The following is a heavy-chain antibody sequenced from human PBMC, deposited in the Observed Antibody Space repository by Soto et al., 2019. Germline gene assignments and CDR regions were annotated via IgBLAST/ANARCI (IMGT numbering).Heavy chain of an antibody. J-gene: IGHJ5*02. D-gene: IGHD1-26*01. V-gene: IGHV4-4*02. CDR2: IYHSGST. CDR3: AREGGRSGSYFIRWFDP. CDR1: GGSISSSNW. Sequence: SETLSLTCAVSGGSISSSNWWSWVRQPPGKGLEWIGEIYHSGSTNYNPSLKSRVTISVDKSKNQFSLKLSSVTAADTAVYYCAREGGRSGSYFIRWFDPWGQGTLVTVSS.